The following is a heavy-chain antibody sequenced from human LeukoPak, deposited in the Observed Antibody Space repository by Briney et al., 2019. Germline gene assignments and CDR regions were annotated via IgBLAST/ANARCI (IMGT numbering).Heavy chain of an antibody. D-gene: IGHD2-21*01. Sequence: SVKVSCKASGGTFSSYTISWVRQAPGQGVEWMGRIIPILGIANYAQKFQGRVTITADKSTSTAYMELSSLRSEYTAVYYCARDHYCGGDCYWFDYWGQGTLVTVSS. CDR3: ARDHYCGGDCYWFDY. V-gene: IGHV1-69*04. CDR2: IIPILGIA. CDR1: GGTFSSYT. J-gene: IGHJ4*02.